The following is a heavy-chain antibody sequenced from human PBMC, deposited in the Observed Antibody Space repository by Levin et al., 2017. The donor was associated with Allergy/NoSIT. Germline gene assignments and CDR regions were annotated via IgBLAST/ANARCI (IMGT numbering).Heavy chain of an antibody. V-gene: IGHV3-11*05. CDR2: ISSSSSYT. CDR1: GFTFSDYY. D-gene: IGHD3-22*01. Sequence: GESLKISCAASGFTFSDYYMSWIRQAPGKGLEWVSYISSSSSYTNYADSVKGRFTISRDNAKNSLYLQMNSLRAEDTAVYYCARDDSSGDWYFDLWGRGTLVTVSS. J-gene: IGHJ2*01. CDR3: ARDDSSGDWYFDL.